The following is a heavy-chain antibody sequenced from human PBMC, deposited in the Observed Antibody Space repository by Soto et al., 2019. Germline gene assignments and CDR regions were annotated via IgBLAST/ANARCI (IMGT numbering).Heavy chain of an antibody. CDR2: ISGSGGST. V-gene: IGHV3-23*01. CDR3: AKVLSVVVKVGPFDY. J-gene: IGHJ4*02. D-gene: IGHD3-22*01. CDR1: GFTFSSYA. Sequence: HPGGSLRLSCAASGFTFSSYAMSWVRQAPGKGLEWVSAISGSGGSTYYADSVKGRFTISRDNSKNTLYLQMNSLRAEDTAVYYCAKVLSVVVKVGPFDYWGQGTLVTVSS.